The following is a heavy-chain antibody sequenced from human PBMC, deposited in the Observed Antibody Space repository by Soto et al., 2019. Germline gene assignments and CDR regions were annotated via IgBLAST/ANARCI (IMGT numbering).Heavy chain of an antibody. J-gene: IGHJ6*03. D-gene: IGHD3-3*01. CDR2: IWYDGSNK. CDR3: ARASTIFGVVKGLDYYYYYMDV. V-gene: IGHV3-33*01. Sequence: GGSLRLSCAASGFTFSSYGMHWVRQAPGKGLEWVAVIWYDGSNKYYADSVKGRFTISRDNSKNTLYLQMNSLRAEDTAVYYCARASTIFGVVKGLDYYYYYMDVWGKGTTVTVSS. CDR1: GFTFSSYG.